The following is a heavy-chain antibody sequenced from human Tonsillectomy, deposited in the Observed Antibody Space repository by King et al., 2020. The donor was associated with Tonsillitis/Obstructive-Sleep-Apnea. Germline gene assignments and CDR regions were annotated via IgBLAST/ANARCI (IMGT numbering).Heavy chain of an antibody. CDR1: GGSISSYY. D-gene: IGHD3-22*01. CDR3: ARDKGSGYYYSIDY. J-gene: IGHJ4*02. CDR2: IYYSGST. Sequence: VQLQESGPGLVKPSETLSLTCTVSGGSISSYYWSWIRQPPGKGLEWIGYIYYSGSTNYNPSLKSRVTISVDTSKNQFSLKLSSVTAADTAVYYFARDKGSGYYYSIDYWGQGTLVTVSS. V-gene: IGHV4-59*01.